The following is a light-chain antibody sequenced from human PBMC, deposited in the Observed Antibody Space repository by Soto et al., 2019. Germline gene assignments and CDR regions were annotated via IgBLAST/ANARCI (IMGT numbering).Light chain of an antibody. CDR3: QTWGTGIHVV. Sequence: QLVLTQSPSASASLGASVKLTCPLSSGHSSYAIAWHQQQPEKGHRYLMKLDSDGSHTKGDAIPDRFSGSSSGSERYLTISILQSEDEADYYCQTWGTGIHVVFGGGTQLTVL. CDR1: SGHSSYA. J-gene: IGLJ2*01. CDR2: LDSDGSH. V-gene: IGLV4-69*01.